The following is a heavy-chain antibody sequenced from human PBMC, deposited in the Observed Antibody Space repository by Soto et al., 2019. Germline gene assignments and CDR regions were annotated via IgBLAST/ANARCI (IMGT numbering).Heavy chain of an antibody. CDR3: CTHYGDDY. J-gene: IGHJ4*02. CDR2: IKSKANNYAT. D-gene: IGHD2-21*01. Sequence: GGSLRLSCAASGFSLSGSTMHWVRQASGKGLEWVGRIKSKANNYATLYAASLKGRFPLSRDDSKNTAYLQMNSLETEDTAVYYCCTHYGDDYWGQGTLVTVSS. CDR1: GFSLSGST. V-gene: IGHV3-73*01.